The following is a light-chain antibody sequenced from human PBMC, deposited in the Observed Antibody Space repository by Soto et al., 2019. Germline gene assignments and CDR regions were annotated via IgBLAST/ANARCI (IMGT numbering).Light chain of an antibody. CDR3: QQRSNWPPLT. J-gene: IGKJ4*01. Sequence: EIVLTQSPATLSLSPGERATLSCRASQGVRSYLAWYQQKPGQAPSLLIYDATYRDTGIPARFSGSWSGKDFTLTISGLEPEDFAVYYCQQRSNWPPLTVGGGTKVEI. V-gene: IGKV3-11*01. CDR1: QGVRSY. CDR2: DAT.